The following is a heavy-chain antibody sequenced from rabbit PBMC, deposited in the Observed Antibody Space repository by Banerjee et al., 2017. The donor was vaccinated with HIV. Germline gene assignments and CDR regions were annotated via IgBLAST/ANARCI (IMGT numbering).Heavy chain of an antibody. CDR3: ANEYVATGRAFNL. D-gene: IGHD5-1*01. CDR1: GFSFSSGYD. J-gene: IGHJ4*01. Sequence: QQQLEESGGGLVKPEGSLTLTCKASGFSFSSGYDMCWVRQAPGKGLEWIACIWAGSSDNTYYASWARGRFTISKTSSTTVTLQMTSLTAADTATYFCANEYVATGRAFNLWGPGTLVTVS. CDR2: IWAGSSDNT. V-gene: IGHV1S45*01.